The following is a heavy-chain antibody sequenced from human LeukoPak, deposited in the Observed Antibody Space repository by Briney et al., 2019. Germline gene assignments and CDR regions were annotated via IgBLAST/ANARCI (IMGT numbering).Heavy chain of an antibody. CDR3: ATHCSGTTCHRDY. CDR1: GFTVSSNY. J-gene: IGHJ4*02. CDR2: IYSGGST. V-gene: IGHV3-53*01. Sequence: GGSLRLSCAASGFTVSSNYMSWVRQAPGKGLEWVSVIYSGGSTYYADSVKGRFTISRDNSKNTLYLQMNSLRAEDTAVYYCATHCSGTTCHRDYWGQGTLVTVSS. D-gene: IGHD2-2*01.